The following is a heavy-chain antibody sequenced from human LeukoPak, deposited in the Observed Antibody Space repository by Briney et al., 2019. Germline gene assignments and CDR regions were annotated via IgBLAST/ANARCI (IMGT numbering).Heavy chain of an antibody. CDR2: IWYDGSNK. V-gene: IGHV3-33*01. Sequence: GGSLRLSCAASGFTFSSYGMHWVRQAPGEGLEWVAVIWYDGSNKYYADSVKGRFTISRDNSKNTLYLQMDSLRAEDTAVYYCARDPSSKDYGDYAFDYWGQGTLVTVSS. CDR3: ARDPSSKDYGDYAFDY. CDR1: GFTFSSYG. J-gene: IGHJ4*02. D-gene: IGHD4-17*01.